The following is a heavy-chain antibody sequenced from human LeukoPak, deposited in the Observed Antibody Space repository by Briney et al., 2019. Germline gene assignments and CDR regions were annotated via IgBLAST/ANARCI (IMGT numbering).Heavy chain of an antibody. CDR3: ARGGWAYFDY. V-gene: IGHV4-59*01. Sequence: SETLSLTCTVSGGSISSYYWSWIRQPPGKGLEWIGYIYYSGTTNYNPSLKSRVTISVDTSKNQFSVKLTSVTAADTAVYYCARGGWAYFDYWGQGSLVTVSS. J-gene: IGHJ4*02. CDR2: IYYSGTT. D-gene: IGHD6-19*01. CDR1: GGSISSYY.